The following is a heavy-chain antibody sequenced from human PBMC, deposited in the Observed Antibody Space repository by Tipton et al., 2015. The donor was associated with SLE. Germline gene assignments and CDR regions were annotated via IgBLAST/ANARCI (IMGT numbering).Heavy chain of an antibody. CDR3: ARGSRGVGVDV. D-gene: IGHD2-8*01. CDR1: GGSISHFY. V-gene: IGHV4-59*01. CDR2: IYYSGTT. J-gene: IGHJ6*02. Sequence: LRLSCSVSGGSISHFYWSWIRQPPGKGLEWIAYIYYSGTTNYNPSLKSRVSISVDTSKNHFSLNLYSVTAADTAVYYCARGSRGVGVDVWGHGTTVIVSS.